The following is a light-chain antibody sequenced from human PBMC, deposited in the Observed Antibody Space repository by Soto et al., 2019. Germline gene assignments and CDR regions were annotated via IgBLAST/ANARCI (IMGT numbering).Light chain of an antibody. CDR3: ISYTSDDVRYV. V-gene: IGLV2-14*01. J-gene: IGLJ1*01. Sequence: QSALTQPTSVSGTPGQSITISCTGSNSDVGIYDFVSWYQHHPGRAPKLIVSEVSHRPSGVSNRLSGSKSGNTASLTISGLQSEDEADYDCISYTSDDVRYVFGTGTQLTVL. CDR2: EVS. CDR1: NSDVGIYDF.